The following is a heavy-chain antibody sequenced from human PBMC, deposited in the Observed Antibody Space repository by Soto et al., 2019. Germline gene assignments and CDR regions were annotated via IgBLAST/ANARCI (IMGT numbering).Heavy chain of an antibody. D-gene: IGHD2-21*01. Sequence: EASVKVSCKASGYSFTSYSISWVRQAPGQGLEWMGWISAYNGHTNYAQKLQGRVTMTTDTSTSIAYMELRSLTSDDTAVYYCARDLSIGLFDYWGQGTLVTVSS. CDR1: GYSFTSYS. J-gene: IGHJ4*02. V-gene: IGHV1-18*01. CDR2: ISAYNGHT. CDR3: ARDLSIGLFDY.